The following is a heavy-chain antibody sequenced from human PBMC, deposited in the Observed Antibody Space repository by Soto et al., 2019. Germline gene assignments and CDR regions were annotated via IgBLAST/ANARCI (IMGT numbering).Heavy chain of an antibody. CDR1: GFTFSSYA. D-gene: IGHD3-22*01. CDR2: ISGSGGST. Sequence: EVQLLESGGGLVQPGGSLRLSCAASGFTFSSYAMSWVRQAPGKGLEWVSAISGSGGSTYYADSAKGRFTISRDNSKNTLYLPMNSLRAEDTAVYYCAKDQFQSIYDSSGYKGYWCDPWGQGTLVTVSS. J-gene: IGHJ5*02. CDR3: AKDQFQSIYDSSGYKGYWCDP. V-gene: IGHV3-23*01.